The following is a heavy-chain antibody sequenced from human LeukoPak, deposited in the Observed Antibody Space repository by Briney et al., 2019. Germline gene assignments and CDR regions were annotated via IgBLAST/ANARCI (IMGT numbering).Heavy chain of an antibody. V-gene: IGHV3-7*01. D-gene: IGHD3-10*01. CDR2: INRGGSQI. Sequence: PGGSLRLSCVASGFTLGTSWMTWVRQAPGKGLEWVTNINRGGSQIDYLDSVKGRFTISRDSANNALYLQMNSLRAEDTAIYYCARGGLSAGFGYWGQGTLVTVSS. CDR1: GFTLGTSW. CDR3: ARGGLSAGFGY. J-gene: IGHJ4*02.